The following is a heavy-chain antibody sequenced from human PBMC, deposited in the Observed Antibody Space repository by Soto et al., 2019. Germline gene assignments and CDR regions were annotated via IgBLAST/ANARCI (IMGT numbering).Heavy chain of an antibody. D-gene: IGHD5-12*01. V-gene: IGHV3-21*01. CDR3: ARDPGGYSGYDSKYFDY. CDR2: ISSSSSYI. J-gene: IGHJ4*02. CDR1: GFTFSSYS. Sequence: GGSLRLSCAASGFTFSSYSMNWVRQAPGKGLEWVSSISSSSSYIYYADSVKGRFTISRDNAKNSLYLQMNSLRAEDTAVYYCARDPGGYSGYDSKYFDYSGQGTLVTVSS.